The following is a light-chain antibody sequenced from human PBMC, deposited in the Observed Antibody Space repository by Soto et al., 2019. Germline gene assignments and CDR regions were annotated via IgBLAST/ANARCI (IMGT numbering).Light chain of an antibody. CDR3: QQYGSSPIT. CDR1: QTVSLTY. CDR2: GAS. V-gene: IGKV3-20*01. Sequence: DIVLTQSPVTLSLSPGESATLSCRASQTVSLTYLTWYQQKPGQAPRLLIYGASSRATGIPDRFSGSGSGTDFTLTISRLEPEDFAVYYCQQYGSSPITFGQGTRLDI. J-gene: IGKJ5*01.